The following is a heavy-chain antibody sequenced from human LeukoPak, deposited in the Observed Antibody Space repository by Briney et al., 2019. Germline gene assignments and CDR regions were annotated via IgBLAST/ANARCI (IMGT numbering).Heavy chain of an antibody. CDR1: GGSFSGYY. V-gene: IGHV4-34*01. Sequence: SETLSLTCAVYGGSFSGYYWSWIRQPPGKGLEWIGEINHSGSTNYYPSLKSRVTISVDTSKNQFSLKLSSVTAADTAVYYCARQVITMVRGVIGVYYYYYMDVWGKGTTVTISS. CDR3: ARQVITMVRGVIGVYYYYYMDV. J-gene: IGHJ6*03. CDR2: INHSGST. D-gene: IGHD3-10*01.